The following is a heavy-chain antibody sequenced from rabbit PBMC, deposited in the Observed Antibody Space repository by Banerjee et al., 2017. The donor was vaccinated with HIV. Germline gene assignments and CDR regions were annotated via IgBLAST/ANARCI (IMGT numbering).Heavy chain of an antibody. Sequence: QEQLEESGGDLVKPEGSLTLTCTASGFSFSNKCVMCWVRQAPGKGLEWIGCINQNDFTYYASWAKGRFTISRTSSTTVALQMTSLTAADTATYFCARDLAGVIGWNFDLWGPGTLVTVS. J-gene: IGHJ4*01. V-gene: IGHV1S45*01. CDR3: ARDLAGVIGWNFDL. CDR2: INQNDFT. D-gene: IGHD4-1*01. CDR1: GFSFSNKCV.